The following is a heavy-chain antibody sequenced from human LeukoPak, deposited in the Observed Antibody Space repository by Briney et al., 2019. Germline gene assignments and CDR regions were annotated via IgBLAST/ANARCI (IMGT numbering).Heavy chain of an antibody. CDR2: IKQDGSEK. Sequence: GGSLRLSCAASGFTFSSYWMSWVRQAPGKGLEGVANIKQDGSEKYYVDSVKGRFTISRDNAKNSLYLQMNSLRAEDTAVYYCAGEATNYCFDYWGQGTLVTVSS. V-gene: IGHV3-7*01. CDR3: AGEATNYCFDY. J-gene: IGHJ4*02. D-gene: IGHD2-8*01. CDR1: GFTFSSYW.